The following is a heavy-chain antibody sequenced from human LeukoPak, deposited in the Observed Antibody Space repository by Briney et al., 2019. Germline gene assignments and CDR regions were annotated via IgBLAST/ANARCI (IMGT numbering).Heavy chain of an antibody. V-gene: IGHV3-23*01. J-gene: IGHJ4*02. CDR1: GFTFSSSA. D-gene: IGHD4-11*01. CDR2: ISSSGGTT. Sequence: SGGSLRLSCGASGFTFSSSAMSWVRQPPGKGLEWLSGISSSGGTTFYADSVKGRFTISRHNSENTLYLQMNSLRAEDTAVYYCARGMTNPFDYWGQGTLVTVSS. CDR3: ARGMTNPFDY.